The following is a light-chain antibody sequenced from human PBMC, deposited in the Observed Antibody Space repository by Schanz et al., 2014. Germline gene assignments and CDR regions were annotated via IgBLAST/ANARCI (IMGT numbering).Light chain of an antibody. Sequence: QSALTQPPSASGSPGQSVTFSCTGTSSDVGGYNYVSWYQQHPGKAPKLMIYEVSKRPSGVPDRFSGSKSGNTASLTVSGLQAEEEADYYCCSYAGVYLRVFGGGTKLTVL. CDR1: SSDVGGYNY. J-gene: IGLJ3*02. V-gene: IGLV2-8*01. CDR3: CSYAGVYLRV. CDR2: EVS.